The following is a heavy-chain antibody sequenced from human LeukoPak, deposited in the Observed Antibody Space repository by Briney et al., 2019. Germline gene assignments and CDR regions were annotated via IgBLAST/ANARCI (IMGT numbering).Heavy chain of an antibody. Sequence: GASVKVSCKASGYTFTSYDINWVRQATGQGLEWMGWMNPNSGNTGYAQKFQGRVTMTRNTSISTAYMELSSLRSEDTAVYYCARGHGRWELRYFGYDYWGQGTLVTVSS. CDR1: GYTFTSYD. CDR3: ARGHGRWELRYFGYDY. V-gene: IGHV1-8*01. J-gene: IGHJ4*02. CDR2: MNPNSGNT. D-gene: IGHD1-26*01.